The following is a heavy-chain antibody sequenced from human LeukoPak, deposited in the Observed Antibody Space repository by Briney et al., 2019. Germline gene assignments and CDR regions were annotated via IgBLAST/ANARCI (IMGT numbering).Heavy chain of an antibody. CDR3: AGHVDTAMVSPFDY. D-gene: IGHD5-18*01. J-gene: IGHJ4*02. CDR1: GGSISSGGYY. V-gene: IGHV4-31*03. CDR2: IYYSGST. Sequence: PSETLSLTCTVSGGSISSGGYYWSWIRQHPGKGLEWIGYIYYSGSTYYNPSLKSRVTISVDTSKNQFSLKLSSVTAADTAVYYCAGHVDTAMVSPFDYWGQGTLVTVSS.